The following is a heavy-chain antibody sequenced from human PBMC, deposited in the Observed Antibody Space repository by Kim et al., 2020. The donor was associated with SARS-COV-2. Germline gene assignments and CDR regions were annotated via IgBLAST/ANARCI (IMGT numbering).Heavy chain of an antibody. D-gene: IGHD5-12*01. CDR1: GGSISSYY. J-gene: IGHJ4*02. CDR3: ARGVSSGYKHFDY. V-gene: IGHV4-59*13. CDR2: IYFSGST. Sequence: SDTLSLTCTVSGGSISSYYWSWIRQPPGKGLEWIGYIYFSGSTNYNPSLKSRVTISGDTSKNQFSLKLTSVTAADTAVYYCARGVSSGYKHFDYWGQGTLVTVSS.